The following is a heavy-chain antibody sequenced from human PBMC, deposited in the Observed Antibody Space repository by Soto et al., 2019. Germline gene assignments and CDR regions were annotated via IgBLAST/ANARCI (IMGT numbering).Heavy chain of an antibody. J-gene: IGHJ6*02. V-gene: IGHV4-39*01. CDR2: IYYSGST. D-gene: IGHD3-3*01. CDR1: GGSISSSSYY. CDR3: ARHSNGDTIFGVVITYGMDV. Sequence: TLSLTCTVSGGSISSSSYYWGWIRQPPGKGLEWIGSIYYSGSTYYNPSLKSRVTISVDTSKNQFSLKLSSVTAADTAVYYCARHSNGDTIFGVVITYGMDVWGQGTTVTVSS.